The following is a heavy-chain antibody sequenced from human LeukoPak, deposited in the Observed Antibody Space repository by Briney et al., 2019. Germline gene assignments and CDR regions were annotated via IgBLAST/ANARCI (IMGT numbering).Heavy chain of an antibody. J-gene: IGHJ6*02. CDR2: IYYSGST. D-gene: IGHD3-3*01. V-gene: IGHV4-59*12. CDR3: ARESGLYYYGMDV. Sequence: SETLSLTCTVSGGSISSYYWSWIRQPPGEGLEWIGYIYYSGSTNYNPSLKSRVTISVDTSKNQFSLKLSSVTAADTAVYYCARESGLYYYGMDVWGQGTTVTVSS. CDR1: GGSISSYY.